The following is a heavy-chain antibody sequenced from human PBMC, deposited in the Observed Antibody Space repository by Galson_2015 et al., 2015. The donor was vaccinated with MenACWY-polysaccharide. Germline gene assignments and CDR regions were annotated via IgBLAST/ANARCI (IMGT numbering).Heavy chain of an antibody. D-gene: IGHD4-17*01. CDR3: AKERTTVDI. J-gene: IGHJ3*02. Sequence: LRLSCAASGFTFSSYGMSWVRQTPGKGLEWVSGISGRGGSTYYADSVKGRFTISRDNSKNTLYLQMNSLRADDTAVYYCAKERTTVDIWGQGTMVTVSS. CDR2: ISGRGGST. V-gene: IGHV3-23*01. CDR1: GFTFSSYG.